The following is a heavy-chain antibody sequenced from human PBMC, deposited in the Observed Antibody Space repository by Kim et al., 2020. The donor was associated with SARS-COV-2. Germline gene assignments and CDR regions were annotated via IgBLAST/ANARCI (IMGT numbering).Heavy chain of an antibody. CDR2: INGDGSTT. J-gene: IGHJ6*02. V-gene: IGHV3-74*03. Sequence: GGSLRLSCVASGFTFSAYWMHWVRQAPGKGLVCVSRINGDGSTTTYADSVKGRFTISRDNAKNTLYLQMNSLRAEDTAVYFCARDSRYVMDVWGQGTTVTVSS. CDR1: GFTFSAYW. CDR3: ARDSRYVMDV.